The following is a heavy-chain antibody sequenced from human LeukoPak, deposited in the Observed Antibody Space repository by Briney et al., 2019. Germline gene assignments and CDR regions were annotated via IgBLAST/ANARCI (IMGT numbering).Heavy chain of an antibody. Sequence: GGSLRLSCAASGFTFSSYGMHWVRQAPGKGLEWVAFIRYDGSNKYYADSVKGRFTISRDNSKNSLYLQMNSLRAEDTALYYCAKDIGPDYYDSSGYYYYYYGMDVWGQGTTVTVSS. V-gene: IGHV3-30*02. D-gene: IGHD3-22*01. CDR3: AKDIGPDYYDSSGYYYYYYGMDV. CDR2: IRYDGSNK. J-gene: IGHJ6*02. CDR1: GFTFSSYG.